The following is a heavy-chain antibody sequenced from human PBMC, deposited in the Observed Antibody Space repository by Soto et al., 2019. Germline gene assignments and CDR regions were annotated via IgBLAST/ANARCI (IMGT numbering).Heavy chain of an antibody. Sequence: SETLSLTCAVYGGSFSGYYWSWIRQPPGKGLEWIGEINHSGSTNYNPSLKSRVTISVDTSKNQFSLKLSSVTAADTAVYYCARVGSWATVTRQRNLAGPYYFDYWGQGTLVTVSS. D-gene: IGHD4-4*01. CDR3: ARVGSWATVTRQRNLAGPYYFDY. CDR1: GGSFSGYY. V-gene: IGHV4-34*01. J-gene: IGHJ4*02. CDR2: INHSGST.